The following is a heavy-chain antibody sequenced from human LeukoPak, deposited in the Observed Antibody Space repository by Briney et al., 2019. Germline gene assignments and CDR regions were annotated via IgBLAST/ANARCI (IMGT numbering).Heavy chain of an antibody. CDR3: ATPRGSGSYLAFDY. Sequence: PGGSLRLSCAASGFTVSSNYMSWVRQAPGKGLEWVSVIYSGGSTYYADSVKGRFTTSRDNSKNTLYLQMNSLRAEDTAVYYCATPRGSGSYLAFDYWGQGTLVTVSS. D-gene: IGHD1-26*01. CDR2: IYSGGST. V-gene: IGHV3-66*01. J-gene: IGHJ4*02. CDR1: GFTVSSNY.